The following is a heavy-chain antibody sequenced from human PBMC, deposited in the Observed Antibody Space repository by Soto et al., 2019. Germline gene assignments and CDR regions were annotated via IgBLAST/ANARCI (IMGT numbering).Heavy chain of an antibody. J-gene: IGHJ4*02. CDR1: GYTFTSYG. D-gene: IGHD6-6*01. CDR3: ARGRDGDY. CDR2: ISAHNGNT. Sequence: QVHLVQSGAEVKKPGASVKVSCKASGYTFTSYGITWVRQAPGQGLEWMGWISAHNGNTDYAQKLQGRVIVTRDTSTSTAYWELRRLIADDTAVYYCARGRDGDYWGQGAMVTVSS. V-gene: IGHV1-18*01.